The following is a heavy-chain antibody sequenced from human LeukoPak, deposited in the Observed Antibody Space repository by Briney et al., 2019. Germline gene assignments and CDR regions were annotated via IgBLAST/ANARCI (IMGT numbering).Heavy chain of an antibody. J-gene: IGHJ3*02. CDR3: ARGSGGSSSWYLNDAFDI. CDR2: ISAYNGNT. D-gene: IGHD6-13*01. V-gene: IGHV1-18*01. Sequence: ASVKVSCKASGYTFTSYGISWVRQAPGQGLEWMGWISAYNGNTNYAQKLQGRVTMTTDTSTSTAYMELRSLRSDDTAVYYCARGSGGSSSWYLNDAFDIWGQGTMVTVSS. CDR1: GYTFTSYG.